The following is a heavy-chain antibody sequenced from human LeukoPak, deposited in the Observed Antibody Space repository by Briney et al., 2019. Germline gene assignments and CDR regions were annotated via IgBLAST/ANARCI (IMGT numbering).Heavy chain of an antibody. D-gene: IGHD3-3*02. CDR2: IRYDGSNK. J-gene: IGHJ4*02. Sequence: PGGSLRLSCAASGFTFSSYGMQWVRQAPGKGLEWVAFIRYDGSNKYYADSVKGRFTISRDNSKNTLYLQMNSLRAEDTAVYYCAKAALSYFDYWGQGTLVTVSS. CDR1: GFTFSSYG. V-gene: IGHV3-30*02. CDR3: AKAALSYFDY.